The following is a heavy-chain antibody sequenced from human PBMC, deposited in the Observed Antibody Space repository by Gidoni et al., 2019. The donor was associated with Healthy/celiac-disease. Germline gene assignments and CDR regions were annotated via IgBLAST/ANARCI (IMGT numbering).Heavy chain of an antibody. CDR3: ARVTSYSSSGYWDY. CDR2: INHSGST. CDR1: VGSFSGYY. Sequence: QVQLQQWGAGLLKPSETLSLTCAVYVGSFSGYYWSWIRQPPGKGLEWIGEINHSGSTNYNPSLKRRVTISVDTSKNQYSLKLSAVTAAETAVDYCARVTSYSSSGYWDYWGQGTLVTVSS. J-gene: IGHJ4*02. V-gene: IGHV4-34*01. D-gene: IGHD6-13*01.